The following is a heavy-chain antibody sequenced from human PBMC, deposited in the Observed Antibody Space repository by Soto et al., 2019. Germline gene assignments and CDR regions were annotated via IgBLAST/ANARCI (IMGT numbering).Heavy chain of an antibody. V-gene: IGHV4-31*01. D-gene: IGHD2-21*02. CDR2: IYYSWST. Sequence: QVQLQESGPGLVKPSQTLSLTCTVSGGSISSGGYYWSWIRQHPGKGLEWIGYIYYSWSTYYNPSIQSLVTISVATSKTQFSMKLSSVTAADTAVYYCARVNEGGNSYGMDVWGQGTTVTVYS. CDR1: GGSISSGGYY. J-gene: IGHJ6*02. CDR3: ARVNEGGNSYGMDV.